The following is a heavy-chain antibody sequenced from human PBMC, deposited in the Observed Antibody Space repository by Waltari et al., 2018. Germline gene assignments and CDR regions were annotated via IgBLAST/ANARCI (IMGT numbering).Heavy chain of an antibody. Sequence: QVQLVESGGGVVQPGRSLRLSCAASGFTFSSYAMHWVRPAPGKGLEWVAVISYDGSNKYYADSVKGRFTISRDNSKNTLYLQMNSLRAEDTAVYYCARPHLPIAVAGPSFDYWGQGTLVTVSS. D-gene: IGHD6-19*01. CDR1: GFTFSSYA. CDR2: ISYDGSNK. J-gene: IGHJ4*02. CDR3: ARPHLPIAVAGPSFDY. V-gene: IGHV3-30*01.